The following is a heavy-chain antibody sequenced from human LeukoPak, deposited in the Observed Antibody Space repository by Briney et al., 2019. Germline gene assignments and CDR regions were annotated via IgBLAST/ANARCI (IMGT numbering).Heavy chain of an antibody. J-gene: IGHJ4*02. V-gene: IGHV4-30-4*08. D-gene: IGHD6-19*01. CDR1: GGSISSGDYY. CDR2: IYYRGRT. CDR3: ARGQQWLPHFDY. Sequence: PSETLSLTCTVSGGSISSGDYYWSWLRQPPGKGLEWIGYIYYRGRTYYNPSLKSRVTISVDTSKNQFSLKLSSVTAADTAVYYCARGQQWLPHFDYWGQGTLVTVAS.